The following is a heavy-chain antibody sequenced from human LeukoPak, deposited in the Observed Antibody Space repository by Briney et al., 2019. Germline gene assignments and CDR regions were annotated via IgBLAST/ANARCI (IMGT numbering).Heavy chain of an antibody. CDR2: IHPSGGI. J-gene: IGHJ5*02. D-gene: IGHD3-22*01. CDR1: GGSFSDFY. Sequence: SETLSLTCAVYGGSFSDFYWSWIRQSPGKGLEWIGEIHPSGGIHYNPSLGSRINISPDTSKNQFSLKLSSVTAADTAVYYCARLAGNYYDSSANWFDPWGQGTLVTVSS. CDR3: ARLAGNYYDSSANWFDP. V-gene: IGHV4-34*10.